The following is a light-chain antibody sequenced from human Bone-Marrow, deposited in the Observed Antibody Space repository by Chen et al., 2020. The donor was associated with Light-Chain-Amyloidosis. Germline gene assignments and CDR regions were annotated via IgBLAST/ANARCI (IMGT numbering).Light chain of an antibody. Sequence: SYVLTQQPSVSVAPGKTARITCGGNNIGSKSVHWYQQKPGQAPVLVIYYDSDRPSGIPERFSGSNSGNTATLTISRVEAGDEADYYCQVWDSNSDHPVFGGGTKLTVL. J-gene: IGLJ3*02. CDR2: YDS. V-gene: IGLV3-21*04. CDR1: NIGSKS. CDR3: QVWDSNSDHPV.